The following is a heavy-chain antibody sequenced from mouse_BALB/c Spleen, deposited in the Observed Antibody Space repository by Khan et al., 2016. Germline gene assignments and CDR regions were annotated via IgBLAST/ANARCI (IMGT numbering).Heavy chain of an antibody. J-gene: IGHJ2*01. V-gene: IGHV3-8*02. Sequence: EVQLQESGPSLVKPSQTLSLTCSVTGDSITSGYWNWIRKFPGNKLEYMGYISYSGSTYYNQPLKSRISTTRATSTNRFYLQLNSVTTEDTATYYCATCYGYFFAYWGQGTTLTVSS. CDR3: ATCYGYFFAY. CDR2: ISYSGST. D-gene: IGHD2-2*01. CDR1: GDSITSGY.